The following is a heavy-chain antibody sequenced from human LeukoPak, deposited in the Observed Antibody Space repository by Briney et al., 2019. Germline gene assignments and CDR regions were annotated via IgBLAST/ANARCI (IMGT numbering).Heavy chain of an antibody. D-gene: IGHD4-17*01. CDR3: ARGSDYGDYWYFDL. CDR2: INPNSGGT. Sequence: ASVKVSCKASGYTFTSYDINWVRQATGQGLEWMGRINPNSGGTNYAQKFQGRVTMTRDTSISTAYMELSRLRSDDTAVYYCARGSDYGDYWYFDLWGRGTLVTVSS. V-gene: IGHV1-2*06. CDR1: GYTFTSYD. J-gene: IGHJ2*01.